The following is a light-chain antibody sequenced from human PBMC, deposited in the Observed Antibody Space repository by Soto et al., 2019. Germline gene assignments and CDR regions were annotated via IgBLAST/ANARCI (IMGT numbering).Light chain of an antibody. V-gene: IGKV1-5*03. CDR1: QTISSW. CDR2: KAS. Sequence: DVQMTQSPSTLSGTVGDRVTVTCRASQTISSWLAWYQQEPRKAPTLLIYKASTLKIGVPSRFSGSRSGTEFTLTINSLQPDGVATYYCQQYNTYFWAFGQGAKADIK. J-gene: IGKJ1*01. CDR3: QQYNTYFWA.